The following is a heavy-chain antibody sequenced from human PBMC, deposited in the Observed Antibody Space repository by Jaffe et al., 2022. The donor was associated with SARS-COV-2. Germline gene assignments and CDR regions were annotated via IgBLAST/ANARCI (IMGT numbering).Heavy chain of an antibody. CDR1: GFTFDDYA. CDR2: ISWNSGSI. Sequence: EVQLVESGGGLVQPGRSLRLSCAASGFTFDDYAMHWVRQAPGKGLEWVSGISWNSGSIGYADSVKGRFTISRDNAKNSLYLQMNSLRAEDTALYYCAKDRHTTGGDYERGAYYYYGMDVWGQGTTVTVSS. CDR3: AKDRHTTGGDYERGAYYYYGMDV. J-gene: IGHJ6*02. V-gene: IGHV3-9*01. D-gene: IGHD4-17*01.